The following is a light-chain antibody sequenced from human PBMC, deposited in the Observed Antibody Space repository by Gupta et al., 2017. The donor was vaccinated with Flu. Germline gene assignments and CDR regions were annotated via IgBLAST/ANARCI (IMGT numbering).Light chain of an antibody. CDR3: MQALQTPIT. Sequence: MVMTQPLLSLPVTPGETASISCRSSQSLMHSNGYNYLDWYLQKPGQSPQLLIYLGSNRASGVPDRFSGSGSGTDFTLKISRVEAEDVGVYYCMQALQTPITFGQGTRLEIK. CDR2: LGS. V-gene: IGKV2-28*01. CDR1: QSLMHSNGYNY. J-gene: IGKJ5*01.